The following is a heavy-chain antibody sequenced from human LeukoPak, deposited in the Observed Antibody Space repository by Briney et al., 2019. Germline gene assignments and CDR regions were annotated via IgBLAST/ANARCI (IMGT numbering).Heavy chain of an antibody. J-gene: IGHJ3*02. Sequence: SETLSLTCAVYGGSFSGYYWSWIRQPPGKGLEWIGEINHSGSTNYNPSLKSRVTISVDTSKNQFSLKLSSVTAADTAVYYCARRAYGTMTDAFDIWGQGTMVTVSS. CDR3: ARRAYGTMTDAFDI. CDR2: INHSGST. D-gene: IGHD2-8*01. V-gene: IGHV4-34*01. CDR1: GGSFSGYY.